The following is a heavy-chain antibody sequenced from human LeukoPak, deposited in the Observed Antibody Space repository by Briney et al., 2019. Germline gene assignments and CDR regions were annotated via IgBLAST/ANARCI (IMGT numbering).Heavy chain of an antibody. CDR2: ISSSSSYI. CDR1: GFTFSSYS. Sequence: GGSLRLSCAASGFTFSSYSMNWVRQAPGKGLEWVSSISSSSSYIYYADSVKGRFTISRDNAKNSLYLQMNSLRAEDTAIYYCARDERSIQFNYWGQGTLVTVSS. J-gene: IGHJ4*02. V-gene: IGHV3-21*04. CDR3: ARDERSIQFNY. D-gene: IGHD2-21*01.